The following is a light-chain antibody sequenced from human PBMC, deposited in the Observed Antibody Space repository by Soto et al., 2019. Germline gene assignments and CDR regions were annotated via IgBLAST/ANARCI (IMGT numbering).Light chain of an antibody. Sequence: EIVLTQSPGTLSLSPGERATLSCRASQSVSSSYLAWYQQKPGQAPRLLIYGASSRATGIPDRFSGSGSGPDFTLTISRLEPEDFAVYYCQRYGSSSRRRTFGEGTKVEIK. CDR2: GAS. CDR1: QSVSSSY. V-gene: IGKV3-20*01. CDR3: QRYGSSSRRRT. J-gene: IGKJ1*01.